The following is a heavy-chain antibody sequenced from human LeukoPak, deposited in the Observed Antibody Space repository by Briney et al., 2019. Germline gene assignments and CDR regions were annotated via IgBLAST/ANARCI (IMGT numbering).Heavy chain of an antibody. V-gene: IGHV4-34*01. Sequence: PSETLSLTCAVYGGSFSGYYWSWIRQPPGKGLEWIGEINHSGSTNYNPSLKSRVTISVDMSKNQFSLKLSSVTAADTAVYYCARGWRGYSYGPHFDYWGQGTLVTVSS. J-gene: IGHJ4*02. CDR2: INHSGST. CDR1: GGSFSGYY. D-gene: IGHD5-18*01. CDR3: ARGWRGYSYGPHFDY.